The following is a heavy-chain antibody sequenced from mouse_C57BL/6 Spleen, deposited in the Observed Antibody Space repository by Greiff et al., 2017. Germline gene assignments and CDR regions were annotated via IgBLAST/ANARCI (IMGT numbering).Heavy chain of an antibody. D-gene: IGHD2-4*01. Sequence: VQLQQSGAELVRPGASVKLSCTASGFNIKDDYMHWVKQRPEQGLEWIGWIDPENGDTEYASKFQGKATITADTSSNPAYLQLSSLTSEDTAVYYCTTDDYDVERYFDVWGTGTTVTVSS. V-gene: IGHV14-4*01. J-gene: IGHJ1*03. CDR3: TTDDYDVERYFDV. CDR2: IDPENGDT. CDR1: GFNIKDDY.